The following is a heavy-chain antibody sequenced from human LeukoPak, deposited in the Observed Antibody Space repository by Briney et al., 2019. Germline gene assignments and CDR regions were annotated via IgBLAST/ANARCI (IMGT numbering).Heavy chain of an antibody. CDR3: ARPFYYDSSGYPPGEDY. Sequence: GESLKISCKGSGYSFTSYWIGWVRQMPGKGLEWMGIIYPGDSGTRYSPSFQGQVTISADKSISTAYLQWSSLKASDTAMYYCARPFYYDSSGYPPGEDYWGQGTLVTVSS. J-gene: IGHJ4*02. CDR2: IYPGDSGT. V-gene: IGHV5-51*01. CDR1: GYSFTSYW. D-gene: IGHD3-22*01.